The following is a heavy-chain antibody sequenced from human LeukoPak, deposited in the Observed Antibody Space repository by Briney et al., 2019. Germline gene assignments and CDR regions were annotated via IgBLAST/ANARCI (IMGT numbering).Heavy chain of an antibody. Sequence: GGSLRLSCEPSGFTFRSNGMSWVRQAPGKGLEWVSAISDSGGRTFYADSVKGRFTISRDNSKNTLYLQINSLRAEDTAVYYCAKDSYDTSIWGQGTLVTVSA. CDR1: GFTFRSNG. J-gene: IGHJ4*02. CDR3: AKDSYDTSI. V-gene: IGHV3-23*01. CDR2: ISDSGGRT. D-gene: IGHD3-22*01.